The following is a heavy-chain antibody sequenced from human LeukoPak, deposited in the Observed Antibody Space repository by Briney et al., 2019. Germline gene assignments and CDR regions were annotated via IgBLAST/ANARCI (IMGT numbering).Heavy chain of an antibody. D-gene: IGHD3-22*01. CDR2: INPSGGST. V-gene: IGHV1-46*01. CDR1: GYTFTSYY. CDR3: ARTDSSGYYRYYFDY. J-gene: IGHJ4*02. Sequence: ASVKVSCKASGYTFTSYYMHWVRQTPGQGLEWMGIINPSGGSTSYAQKFQGRVTMTRDMSTSTVYMELSSLRSEDTAVYYCARTDSSGYYRYYFDYWGQGTLVTVSS.